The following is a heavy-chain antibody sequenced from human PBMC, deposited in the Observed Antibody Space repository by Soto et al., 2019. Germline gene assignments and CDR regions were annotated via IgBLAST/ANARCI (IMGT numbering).Heavy chain of an antibody. D-gene: IGHD1-1*01. CDR1: GGFVSSGNYY. J-gene: IGHJ3*02. V-gene: IGHV4-34*01. CDR2: MSHSGGT. Sequence: QVQLQQWGAGLLKPSETLSLTCAVYGGFVSSGNYYWSWIRQPPGKGLEWIGEMSHSGGTHFNPSLKSRVTISVDTSKNQFSLKMSSVTAADTALYYCARVERGTATTVVDAFDIWGPGTMVTVPS. CDR3: ARVERGTATTVVDAFDI.